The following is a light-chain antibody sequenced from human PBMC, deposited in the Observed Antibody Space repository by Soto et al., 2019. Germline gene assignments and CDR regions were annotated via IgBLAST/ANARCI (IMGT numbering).Light chain of an antibody. J-gene: IGLJ3*02. CDR3: CSYAGTYWV. Sequence: QSVLTQPRSVSGSPGQSVTISCTGTSNDVGGYNYVSWFQQHPGKVPKLMVYDVSYRPSGVPDRFSGSKSGNTASLTISGLQADDEGDYYFCSYAGTYWVFGGGTKLTVL. CDR1: SNDVGGYNY. V-gene: IGLV2-11*01. CDR2: DVS.